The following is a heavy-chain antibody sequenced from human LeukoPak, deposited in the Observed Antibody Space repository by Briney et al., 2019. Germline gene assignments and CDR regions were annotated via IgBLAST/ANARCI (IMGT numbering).Heavy chain of an antibody. CDR2: IYSGGST. J-gene: IGHJ6*02. Sequence: GGSLRLSCAASGFTVSSNYMSWVRQAPGKGLEWVAVIYSGGSTYYADSVKGRFTISRDNSKNTLYLQMNSLRAEDTAVYYCARERWGPQWVRGVPYYYYGMDVWGQGTTVTVSS. CDR1: GFTVSSNY. V-gene: IGHV3-53*01. D-gene: IGHD3-10*01. CDR3: ARERWGPQWVRGVPYYYYGMDV.